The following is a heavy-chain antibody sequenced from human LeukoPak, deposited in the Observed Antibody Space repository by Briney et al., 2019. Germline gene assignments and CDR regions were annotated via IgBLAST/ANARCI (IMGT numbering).Heavy chain of an antibody. CDR3: ARGFVPLTGRYYFDY. V-gene: IGHV1-2*02. CDR2: INPNSGGT. J-gene: IGHJ4*02. CDR1: GYTFTGYY. Sequence: ASVKVSCKASGYTFTGYYMHWVRQAPGQGLEWMGWINPNSGGTNYAQKFQGRVTMTRDTSISTAYVELSRLRSDDTAVYYCARGFVPLTGRYYFDYWGQGTLVTVSS. D-gene: IGHD1-20*01.